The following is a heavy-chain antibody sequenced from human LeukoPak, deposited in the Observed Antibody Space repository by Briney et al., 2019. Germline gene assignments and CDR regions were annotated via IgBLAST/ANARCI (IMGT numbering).Heavy chain of an antibody. J-gene: IGHJ6*03. CDR1: GYTFTGSY. V-gene: IGHV1-2*02. CDR3: ARATYYYDSSGYYHYYMDV. Sequence: GASVKVSCKASGYTFTGSYMHWVRQAPGQGLEWMGWINPNSGGTNYAQKFQGRVTMTRDTSISTAYMELSRLRSDDTAVYYCARATYYYDSSGYYHYYMDVWGKGTTVTISS. D-gene: IGHD3-22*01. CDR2: INPNSGGT.